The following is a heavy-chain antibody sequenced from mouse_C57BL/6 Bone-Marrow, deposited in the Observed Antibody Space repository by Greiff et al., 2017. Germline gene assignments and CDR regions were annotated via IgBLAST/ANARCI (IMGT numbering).Heavy chain of an antibody. CDR2: IDPNSGGT. CDR3: ARNYDYRLGYYYAMDY. CDR1: GYTFTSYW. Sequence: QVQLKESGAELVKPGASVKMSCKASGYTFTSYWMHWVKQRPGRGLEWIGRIDPNSGGTKYNEKFKIKATLTVDKPSSTAYMQLFSLTSDDSAVYYGARNYDYRLGYYYAMDYWGQGTSVTVSS. J-gene: IGHJ4*01. D-gene: IGHD2-4*01. V-gene: IGHV1-72*01.